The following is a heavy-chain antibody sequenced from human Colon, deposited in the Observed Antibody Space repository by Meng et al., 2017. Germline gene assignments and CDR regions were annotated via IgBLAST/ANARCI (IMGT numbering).Heavy chain of an antibody. V-gene: IGHV3-11*01. CDR1: GFTFSDYY. J-gene: IGHJ4*02. CDR2: ISSSGSTI. D-gene: IGHD6-13*01. Sequence: GESLKISWAASGFTFSDYYMSWIRQAPGKGLEWVSYISSSGSTIYYADSVKGRFTISRDNAKNSLYLQMNSLRAEDTAVYYCARDLLRSGYSSSWLPNDYWGQGTLVTVSS. CDR3: ARDLLRSGYSSSWLPNDY.